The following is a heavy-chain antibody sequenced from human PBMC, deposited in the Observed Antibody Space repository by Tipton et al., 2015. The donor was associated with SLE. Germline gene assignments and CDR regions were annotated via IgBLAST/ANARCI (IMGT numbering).Heavy chain of an antibody. CDR3: ATLGSSSGMDV. V-gene: IGHV3-23*03. Sequence: SLRLSCAASGFTFSSYAMSWVRQAPGKGLEWVSVIYSGGSSTYYADSVKGWFTISRDNSKNTLYLQMNSLRAEDTAVYYYATLGSSSGMDVWGKGTTVTVSS. CDR2: IYSGGSST. D-gene: IGHD6-13*01. J-gene: IGHJ6*04. CDR1: GFTFSSYA.